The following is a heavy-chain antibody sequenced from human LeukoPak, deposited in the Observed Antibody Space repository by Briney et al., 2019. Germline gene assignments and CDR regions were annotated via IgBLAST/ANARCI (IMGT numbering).Heavy chain of an antibody. Sequence: GGSLRLSCAASGFTFSSYEMNWVRQAPGKGLEWVSSISSSSSYIYYADSVKGRFTISRDNAKNSLYLQMNSLRAEDTAVYYCALVHVEGYCSSTSCYAFDYWGQGTLVTVSS. J-gene: IGHJ4*02. D-gene: IGHD2-2*01. V-gene: IGHV3-21*01. CDR2: ISSSSSYI. CDR3: ALVHVEGYCSSTSCYAFDY. CDR1: GFTFSSYE.